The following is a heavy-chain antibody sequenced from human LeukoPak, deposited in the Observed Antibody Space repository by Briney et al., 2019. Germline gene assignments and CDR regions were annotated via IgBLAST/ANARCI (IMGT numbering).Heavy chain of an antibody. CDR1: GGSFSGYY. J-gene: IGHJ4*02. CDR2: INHSGST. D-gene: IGHD3-10*01. V-gene: IGHV4-34*01. Sequence: SETLSLTCAVYGGSFSGYYWSWIRQPPGKGLEWIGEINHSGSTNYNPSLKSRVTISVDTSKNQFSLKLSSVTAADTAVYYCARWYYYGSGSSQWGQGTLVTVSP. CDR3: ARWYYYGSGSSQ.